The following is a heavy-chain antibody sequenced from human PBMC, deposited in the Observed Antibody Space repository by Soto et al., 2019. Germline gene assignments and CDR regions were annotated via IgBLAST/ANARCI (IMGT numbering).Heavy chain of an antibody. V-gene: IGHV3-30*18. CDR2: IAHDASDI. CDR1: GLTFSRAG. Sequence: QVKLVESGGGVVQPGSSLRLSCAASGLTFSRAGMHWVRQAPGKGLDWVSCIAHDASDIEYADSVQGRFTISRDNSKNTVYLQMNSLRADDTAVYYCAKDKGRTAIDYWGQGILVTVSS. CDR3: AKDKGRTAIDY. J-gene: IGHJ4*02.